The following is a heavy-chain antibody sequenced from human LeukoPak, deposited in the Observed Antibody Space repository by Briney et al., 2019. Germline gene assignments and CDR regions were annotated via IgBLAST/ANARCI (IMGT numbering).Heavy chain of an antibody. CDR3: ARDWGGYSYGYYFDC. CDR2: ISSGGSAI. D-gene: IGHD5-18*01. V-gene: IGHV3-48*04. J-gene: IGHJ4*02. CDR1: GFTFSNAW. Sequence: GGSLRLSCAASGFTFSNAWMNWVRQAPGKGLEWVSYISSGGSAIYYADSVKGRFTISRDNAKNSLYLQMNSLRAEDTAVYYCARDWGGYSYGYYFDCWGQGTLVTVSS.